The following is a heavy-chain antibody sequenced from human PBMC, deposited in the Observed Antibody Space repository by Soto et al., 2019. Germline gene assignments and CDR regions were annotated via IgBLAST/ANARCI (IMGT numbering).Heavy chain of an antibody. V-gene: IGHV3-30*18. J-gene: IGHJ6*02. CDR1: GFTFSSYG. D-gene: IGHD2-2*01. Sequence: PGGSLRLSCAASGFTFSSYGMHWVRQAPGKGLEWVAVISYDGSNKYYADSVKGRFTISRDNSKNTLYLQMNSLRAEDTAVYYCAKEVVPAGGSSYYYYYGMDVWGQGTTVTVSS. CDR2: ISYDGSNK. CDR3: AKEVVPAGGSSYYYYYGMDV.